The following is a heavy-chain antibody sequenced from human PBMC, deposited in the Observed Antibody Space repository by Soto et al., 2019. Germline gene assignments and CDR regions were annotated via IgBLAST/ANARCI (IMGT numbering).Heavy chain of an antibody. CDR3: HYGGDDY. J-gene: IGHJ4*02. V-gene: IGHV4-34*01. CDR1: GESFSGYI. CDR2: INHSGSA. D-gene: IGHD4-17*01. Sequence: SETLSLTCAVYGESFSGYIWTWIRQTPGKGLQWIGQINHSGSASYNPSLKSRVTILVDKSKNQFSLTLNSVTAADTAVYYCHYGGDDYWGQGTLVTVSS.